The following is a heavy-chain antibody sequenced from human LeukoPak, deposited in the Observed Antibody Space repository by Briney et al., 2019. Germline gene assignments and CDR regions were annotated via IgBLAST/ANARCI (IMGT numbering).Heavy chain of an antibody. J-gene: IGHJ5*02. CDR2: INANNGNT. CDR3: ARGVRGSSNWFDP. Sequence: ASVKVSCKASGYTYTSYGITWVRQAPGQGLEWMGWINANNGNTNYAQNLQGRVTMARDTSTSAAYMDLRSLRSDDTAVYYCARGVRGSSNWFDPWGQGTLVTVSS. CDR1: GYTYTSYG. D-gene: IGHD6-6*01. V-gene: IGHV1-18*01.